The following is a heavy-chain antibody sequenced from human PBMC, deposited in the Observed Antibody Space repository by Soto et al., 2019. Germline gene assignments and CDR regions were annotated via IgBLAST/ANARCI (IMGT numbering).Heavy chain of an antibody. J-gene: IGHJ4*02. CDR2: IYYSGST. D-gene: IGHD3-3*01. CDR1: CRSVTTISYY. CDR3: ASSRFLEWLY. Sequence: SETLSLTFTVPCRSVTTISYYWGWIRQPPGKRLEWIGSIYYSGSTYYNPSLKSRVTISVDTSKNQFSLKLSSVTAADTAVYYCASSRFLEWLYWGQG. V-gene: IGHV4-39*01.